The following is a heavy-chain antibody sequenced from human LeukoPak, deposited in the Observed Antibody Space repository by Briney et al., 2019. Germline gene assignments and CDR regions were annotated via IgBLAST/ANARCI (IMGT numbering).Heavy chain of an antibody. CDR1: GFTFSSYA. CDR3: ARDSVEYDILTGYYGTGFDP. D-gene: IGHD3-9*01. J-gene: IGHJ5*02. CDR2: ISGSGGST. Sequence: GGSLRLSCAASGFTFSSYAMSWVRQAPGKGLEWVSAISGSGGSTYYADSVKGRFTISRDNAKNSLYLQMNSLRAEDTAVYYCARDSVEYDILTGYYGTGFDPWGQGTLVTVSS. V-gene: IGHV3-23*01.